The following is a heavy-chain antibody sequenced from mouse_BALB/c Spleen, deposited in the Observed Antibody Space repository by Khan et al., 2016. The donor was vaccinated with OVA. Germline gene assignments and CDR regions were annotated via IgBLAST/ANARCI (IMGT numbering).Heavy chain of an antibody. J-gene: IGHJ3*01. CDR2: ISSDSITL. D-gene: IGHD1-3*01. CDR3: SRGKWAWFAY. CDR1: GFTFSSFG. Sequence: EVKLVESGGGLVQPGGSRKLSCAASGFTFSSFGMHWVRQAPEKGLEWVAYISSDSITLYYADTVKGRVTISRDNPRNTLFLQMTSLRSEDTAIYYGSRGKWAWFAYWGQGTLVTVSA. V-gene: IGHV5-17*02.